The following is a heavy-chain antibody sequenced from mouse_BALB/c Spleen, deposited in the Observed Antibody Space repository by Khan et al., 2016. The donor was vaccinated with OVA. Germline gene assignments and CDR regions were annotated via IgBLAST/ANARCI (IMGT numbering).Heavy chain of an antibody. CDR3: ARKNYYGYAVDY. J-gene: IGHJ4*01. CDR2: ISYSGST. CDR1: GYSITTNYA. D-gene: IGHD1-1*01. Sequence: EVQLQESGPGLVKPSQSLSLTCTVTGYSITTNYAWDWIRQFPGNNLEWMGYISYSGSTSYNPSLKSRISLTRDTSKNQLFMQLTSVNTEDTATYYCARKNYYGYAVDYWGQGTSVTVSS. V-gene: IGHV3-2*02.